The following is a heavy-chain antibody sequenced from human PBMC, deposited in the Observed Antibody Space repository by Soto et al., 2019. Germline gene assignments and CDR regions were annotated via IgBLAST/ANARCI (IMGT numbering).Heavy chain of an antibody. J-gene: IGHJ2*01. D-gene: IGHD2-21*02. Sequence: EVQLVETGGGLVQPGGSLRLSCTASGFAVSSSFINWVRQAPGKGLEWVSVIYSGGSTYYADSVKGRFTISRDNSKNTVYLQMNSLRAEDTAVYYCAREAAREGASCGGYCYGWYFNLWGRGTLVTVSS. CDR2: IYSGGST. V-gene: IGHV3-53*02. CDR1: GFAVSSSF. CDR3: AREAAREGASCGGYCYGWYFNL.